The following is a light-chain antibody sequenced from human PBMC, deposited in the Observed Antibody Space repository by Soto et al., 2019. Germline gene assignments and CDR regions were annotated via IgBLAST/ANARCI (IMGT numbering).Light chain of an antibody. CDR1: ISDVGAYDH. J-gene: IGLJ1*01. CDR2: DVY. Sequence: QSVLTQPPSASGSPGQSVTVSCTGTISDVGAYDHVSWYQQHPGRAPKLMIYDVYKRSSGVPDRFSGSKAGNTASLTVSGLQAEDEADYYCISYAASDSPYYVFGTGTKVTVL. CDR3: ISYAASDSPYYV. V-gene: IGLV2-8*01.